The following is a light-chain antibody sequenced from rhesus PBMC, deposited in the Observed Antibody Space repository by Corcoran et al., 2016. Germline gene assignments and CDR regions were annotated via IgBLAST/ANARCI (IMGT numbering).Light chain of an antibody. CDR1: QSVSSY. CDR3: QETSNLWT. V-gene: IGKV3-31*02. Sequence: EIVMTQSPATLSLSPGETATISCRTSQSVSSYLAWYPQKPGQAPRRLIYGASSRATGLPDRFSGSGSWTDFTLTISSLEPEDFAVYYCQETSNLWTFGQGTKVEIK. J-gene: IGKJ1*01. CDR2: GAS.